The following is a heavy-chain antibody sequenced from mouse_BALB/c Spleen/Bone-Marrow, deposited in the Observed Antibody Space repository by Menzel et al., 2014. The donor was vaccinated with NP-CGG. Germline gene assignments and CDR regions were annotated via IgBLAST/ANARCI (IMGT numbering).Heavy chain of an antibody. CDR2: ISSVGSYT. Sequence: EVQGVESGGDLVKPGGSLKLSCAASGFTFSNYGMSWVRQTPGKRREGVATISSVGSYTYYPDSVKGRFTISRDNAKNTLFLQMSSLKSEDTAMYYCARRGTGTGSYYFDYWGQGTTLTVSS. CDR3: ARRGTGTGSYYFDY. J-gene: IGHJ2*01. D-gene: IGHD4-1*01. CDR1: GFTFSNYG. V-gene: IGHV5-6*01.